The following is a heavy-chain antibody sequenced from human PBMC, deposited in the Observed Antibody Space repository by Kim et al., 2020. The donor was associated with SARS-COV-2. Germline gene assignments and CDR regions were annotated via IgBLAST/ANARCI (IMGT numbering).Heavy chain of an antibody. CDR1: GFTFSSYA. CDR3: AKAAQQQMVNY. D-gene: IGHD6-13*01. CDR2: ISGSGGTT. V-gene: IGHV3-23*01. J-gene: IGHJ4*02. Sequence: GGSLRLSCGASGFTFSSYAMGWVRQAPGKGLEWVSVISGSGGTTYYADSVKGRFTISRDNSKNTLYLQMNSLRAEDTAVYYCAKAAQQQMVNYWGQGTLVTVSS.